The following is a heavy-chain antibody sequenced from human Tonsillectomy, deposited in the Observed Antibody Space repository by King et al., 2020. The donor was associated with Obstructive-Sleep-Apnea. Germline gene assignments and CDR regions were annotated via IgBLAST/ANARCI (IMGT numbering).Heavy chain of an antibody. J-gene: IGHJ4*02. CDR2: IFWNVDK. V-gene: IGHV2-5*01. D-gene: IGHD6-19*01. Sequence: ITLKESGPTLVKPTQTLTLTCTFSGISLSTSVVGVGWIRQPPGKALEWLTLIFWNVDKRYSPYLKSRLTVTKYTSKNQVVLTMTNMDPVDTATFYCTHSVRGSVAGTAYSGQGTLVTVSS. CDR3: THSVRGSVAGTAY. CDR1: GISLSTSVVG.